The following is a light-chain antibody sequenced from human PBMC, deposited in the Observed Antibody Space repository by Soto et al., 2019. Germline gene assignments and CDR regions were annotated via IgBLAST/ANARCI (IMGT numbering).Light chain of an antibody. CDR3: LQLNTYPRT. CDR1: RDVGSD. CDR2: AAS. V-gene: IGKV1-17*01. J-gene: IGKJ1*01. Sequence: QMTQSPSSLSASVGEKIIITCRASRDVGSDVSWYQQKPGQAPKLLIYAASNLYTGVPSRFSGSGSGTEFTLTISSLQPEDFATYYCLQLNTYPRTFGQGTKVDIK.